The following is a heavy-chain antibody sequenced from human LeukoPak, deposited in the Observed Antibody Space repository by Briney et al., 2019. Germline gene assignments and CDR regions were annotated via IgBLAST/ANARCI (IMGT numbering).Heavy chain of an antibody. CDR3: ARGSARQGAFAI. J-gene: IGHJ3*02. CDR1: GFTFSSYW. CDR2: IKSDGSST. V-gene: IGHV3-74*01. Sequence: GGSLRLSCAASGFTFSSYWMHWVRQAPGKGLVWVSRIKSDGSSTSYADSVKGRFTISRDNAKNTLYLQMNSLRAEDTAVYYCARGSARQGAFAIWGQGPMVTGAS.